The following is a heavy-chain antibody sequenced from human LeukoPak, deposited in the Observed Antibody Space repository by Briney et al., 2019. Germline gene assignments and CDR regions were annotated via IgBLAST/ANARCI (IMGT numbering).Heavy chain of an antibody. D-gene: IGHD3-22*01. CDR1: GFTFSSYA. CDR3: ARDRDYYDSSGYYSS. CDR2: ISYDGSNK. J-gene: IGHJ4*02. V-gene: IGHV3-30-3*01. Sequence: GGSLRLSCAASGFTFSSYAMHWVRQAPGKGLEWVAVISYDGSNKYYADSVKGRFTISRDNSKNTLYLQMNSLRAEDTAVYYCARDRDYYDSSGYYSSWGQGTLVTVSS.